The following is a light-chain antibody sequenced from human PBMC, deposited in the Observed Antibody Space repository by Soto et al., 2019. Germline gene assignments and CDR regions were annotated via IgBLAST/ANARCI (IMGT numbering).Light chain of an antibody. V-gene: IGLV2-14*01. CDR3: CSYTTSSPYV. J-gene: IGLJ1*01. CDR2: EVS. CDR1: SSDVGGYNF. Sequence: QSVLTQPASVSGSPGQSITISCTGTSSDVGGYNFVSWYQHHPGKAPKLIIYEVSNRPSGVSNRFSGSKSGNTASLTISGLQAEDEADYYCCSYTTSSPYVFGTGTKVTVL.